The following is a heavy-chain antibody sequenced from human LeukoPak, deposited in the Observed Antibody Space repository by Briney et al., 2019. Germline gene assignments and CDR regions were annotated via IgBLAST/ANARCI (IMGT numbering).Heavy chain of an antibody. D-gene: IGHD3-10*02. CDR2: ISSSGSTI. CDR3: AELGITMIGGV. J-gene: IGHJ6*04. V-gene: IGHV3-11*04. Sequence: GGSLRLSCAASGFTFSDYYMSWIRLAPGKGLEWVSHISSSGSTIYSADSVKGRFTISRDNAKNSLYLQMNGLRAEDTAVYYCAELGITMIGGVWGKGTTVTISS. CDR1: GFTFSDYY.